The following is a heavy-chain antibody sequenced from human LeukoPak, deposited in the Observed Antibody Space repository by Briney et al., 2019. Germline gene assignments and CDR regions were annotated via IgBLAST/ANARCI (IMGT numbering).Heavy chain of an antibody. Sequence: ASVKVSCKASGYTFTSYDINWVRQATGQGLEWMGWMNPNSGNTGYAQKFQGRVTMTRNTSISTAYMELSSLRSEDTAVYYCARLITIFGVVHYYYGMDVWGQGTTVTVSS. D-gene: IGHD3-3*01. V-gene: IGHV1-8*01. J-gene: IGHJ6*02. CDR3: ARLITIFGVVHYYYGMDV. CDR1: GYTFTSYD. CDR2: MNPNSGNT.